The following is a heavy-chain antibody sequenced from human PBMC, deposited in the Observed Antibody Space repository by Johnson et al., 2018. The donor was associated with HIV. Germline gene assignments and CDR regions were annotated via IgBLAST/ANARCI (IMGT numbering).Heavy chain of an antibody. CDR3: ARGGSYLTLDDAFDI. V-gene: IGHV3-30*04. Sequence: VQLVESGGVVVQPGRSLRLSCAASGFTFSSYAMHWVRQAPGKGLEWVAVISYDGSYKYYADSVKGRFTISRDNSKNTLHLQMNSLRAEDTAVYYCARGGSYLTLDDAFDIWGQGTMVTVSS. J-gene: IGHJ3*02. CDR2: ISYDGSYK. D-gene: IGHD1-26*01. CDR1: GFTFSSYA.